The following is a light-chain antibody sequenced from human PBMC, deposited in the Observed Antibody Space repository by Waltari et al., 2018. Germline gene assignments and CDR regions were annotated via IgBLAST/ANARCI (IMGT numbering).Light chain of an antibody. CDR2: SIN. CDR1: SSNIGSNT. CDR3: TTWDDSLNGRV. Sequence: QSVLTQPPSASGTPGQRVTISCSGSSSNIGSNTVNWYQQLPGTAPKLLIYSINQRPSGVPDRFSVSKSDTSASLAISGLQSEDEADYYCTTWDDSLNGRVFGGGTKLTVL. V-gene: IGLV1-44*01. J-gene: IGLJ3*02.